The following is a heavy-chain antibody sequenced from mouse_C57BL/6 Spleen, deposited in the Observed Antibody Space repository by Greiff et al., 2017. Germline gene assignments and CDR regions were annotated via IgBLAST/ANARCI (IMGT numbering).Heavy chain of an antibody. Sequence: EVMLVESGGGLVKPGGSLKLSCAASGFTFSSYTMSWVRQTPEKRLEWVATISGGGGNTYYPDSVKGRFTISRDNAKNTLYLQMSSLRSEDTALYYCASKWNYRLYYYAMEDWGQGTSVTVST. CDR1: GFTFSSYT. D-gene: IGHD2-12*01. V-gene: IGHV5-9*01. CDR3: ASKWNYRLYYYAMED. J-gene: IGHJ4*01. CDR2: ISGGGGNT.